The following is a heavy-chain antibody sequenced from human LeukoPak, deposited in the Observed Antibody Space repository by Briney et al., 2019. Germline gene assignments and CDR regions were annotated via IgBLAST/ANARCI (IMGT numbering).Heavy chain of an antibody. CDR3: ARVRSSNNWEAWFVP. D-gene: IGHD1-1*01. J-gene: IGHJ5*02. CDR1: GYTFTNYD. Sequence: ASVKVSCKASGYTFTNYDINWARQATGQGLEWMGWMNPNSGNTGYAQKFQGRVTMTGNTSISTAYMELSSLRSEDTAVYYCARVRSSNNWEAWFVPRGQGTLVTVSS. CDR2: MNPNSGNT. V-gene: IGHV1-8*01.